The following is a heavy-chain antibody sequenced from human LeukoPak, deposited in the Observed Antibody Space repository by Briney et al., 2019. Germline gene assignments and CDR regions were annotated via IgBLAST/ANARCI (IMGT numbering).Heavy chain of an antibody. CDR3: ARDIRTYDTLTGWNFDY. CDR1: GFTLSAYS. V-gene: IGHV3-21*01. D-gene: IGHD3-9*01. Sequence: GGSLRLSCAASGFTLSAYSMNWVRQAPGTGLEWVSSISSSSSYIYYADSVKGRFTISRDYAKNSLYLQINSLRAEDTAVYYCARDIRTYDTLTGWNFDYWGQGTLVTVSS. CDR2: ISSSSSYI. J-gene: IGHJ4*02.